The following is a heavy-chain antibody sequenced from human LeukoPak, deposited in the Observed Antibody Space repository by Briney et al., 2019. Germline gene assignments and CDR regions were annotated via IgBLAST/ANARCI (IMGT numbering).Heavy chain of an antibody. V-gene: IGHV4-34*01. CDR2: INHSGST. J-gene: IGHJ4*02. CDR1: GGSFSGYY. D-gene: IGHD3-10*01. Sequence: SETLSLTCAVYGGSFSGYYWSWIRQPPGKGLEWIGGINHSGSTNYNPSLKSRVTISVDTSKNQFSLKLSSVTAADTAVYYCARAIAHYYGSGSYSDYWGQGTLVTVSS. CDR3: ARAIAHYYGSGSYSDY.